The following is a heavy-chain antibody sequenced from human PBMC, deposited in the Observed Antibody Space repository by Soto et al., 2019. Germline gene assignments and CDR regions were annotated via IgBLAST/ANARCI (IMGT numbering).Heavy chain of an antibody. D-gene: IGHD2-2*01. CDR2: IYHSGST. CDR3: AGVVGGYYYGMDV. V-gene: IGHV4-4*02. Sequence: QVQLQESGPGLVKPSGTLSLTCAVSGGSISSSNWWSWVRQPPGKGLEWIGEIYHSGSTNYNPSLTRRVTISVDKSKNQFSLKLSSVTAADTSVYYCAGVVGGYYYGMDVWGQGTTVTVSS. CDR1: GGSISSSNW. J-gene: IGHJ6*02.